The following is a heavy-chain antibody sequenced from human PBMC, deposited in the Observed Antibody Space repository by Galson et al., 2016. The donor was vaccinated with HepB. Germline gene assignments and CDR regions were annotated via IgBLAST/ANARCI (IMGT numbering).Heavy chain of an antibody. CDR1: GGSISSYY. CDR2: IYYSGST. V-gene: IGHV4-59*08. CDR3: AAQGLGRAGERDIH. J-gene: IGHJ4*02. D-gene: IGHD4-17*01. Sequence: ATLSLTCTVSGGSISSYYWSWIRQPPGKGLEWIGYIYYSGSTNYNPSHKSRVTISVDTSKNQSSLKLSSVTAADTALYYCAAQGLGRAGERDIHWGQGTLVTVSS.